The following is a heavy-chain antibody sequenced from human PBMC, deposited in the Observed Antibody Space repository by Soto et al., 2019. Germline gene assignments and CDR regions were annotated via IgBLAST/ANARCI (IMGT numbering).Heavy chain of an antibody. D-gene: IGHD6-6*01. Sequence: GGSLRLSCAASGFTFSSYWMHWVRQAPGKGLVWVSRINSDGSSTSYADSVKGRFTISRDNAKNTLYLQMNSLRAEDTAVYNCARAGDKDSSSSNYYYYYMDVWGKGTTVTVSS. CDR2: INSDGSST. CDR1: GFTFSSYW. J-gene: IGHJ6*03. V-gene: IGHV3-74*01. CDR3: ARAGDKDSSSSNYYYYYMDV.